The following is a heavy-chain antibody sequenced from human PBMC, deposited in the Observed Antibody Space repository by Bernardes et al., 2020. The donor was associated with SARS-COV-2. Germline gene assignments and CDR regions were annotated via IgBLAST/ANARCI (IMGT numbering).Heavy chain of an antibody. CDR1: GFTVSSNY. J-gene: IGHJ5*02. CDR3: ARNGLLWFGAIGWFDP. Sequence: GQSLSLSCAASGFTVSSNYMSWVRQAPGKGLEWVSVIYSGGSTYYADSVKGRFTISRDNSKNTLYLQMNSLRAEDTAVYYCARNGLLWFGAIGWFDPWGQGTLVTVSS. V-gene: IGHV3-66*01. D-gene: IGHD3-10*01. CDR2: IYSGGST.